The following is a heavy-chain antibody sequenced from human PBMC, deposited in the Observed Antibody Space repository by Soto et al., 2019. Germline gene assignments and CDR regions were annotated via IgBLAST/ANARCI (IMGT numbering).Heavy chain of an antibody. V-gene: IGHV2-5*02. D-gene: IGHD3-16*01. CDR1: GFSLSTSGVG. CDR2: IYWDDDK. CDR3: AHSLYDYVWGTNWFDP. Sequence: QITLKESGPTLVKPTQTLTLTCTFSGFSLSTSGVGVGWIRQPPGKALEWLALIYWDDDKRYSPSLKSRLTNTKDPSKNPVVLTMTNMDPVDTATYYCAHSLYDYVWGTNWFDPWGQGTLVTVSS. J-gene: IGHJ5*02.